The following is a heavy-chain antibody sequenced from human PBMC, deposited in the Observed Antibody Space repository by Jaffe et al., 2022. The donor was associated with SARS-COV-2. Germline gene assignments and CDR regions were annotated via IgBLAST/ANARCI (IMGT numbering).Heavy chain of an antibody. D-gene: IGHD3-22*01. J-gene: IGHJ4*02. CDR1: GFTFSNAW. V-gene: IGHV3-15*01. CDR2: IKSKTDGGTT. CDR3: TTLTMIVVHNDY. Sequence: EVQLVESGGGLVKPGGSLRLSCAASGFTFSNAWMSWVRQAPGKGLEWVGRIKSKTDGGTTDYAAPVKGRFTISRDDSKNTLYLQMNSLKTEDTAVYYCTTLTMIVVHNDYWGQGTLVTVSS.